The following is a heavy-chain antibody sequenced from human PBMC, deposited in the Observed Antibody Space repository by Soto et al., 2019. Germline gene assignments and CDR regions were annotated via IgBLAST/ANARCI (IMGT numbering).Heavy chain of an antibody. D-gene: IGHD2-15*01. CDR3: ARLVVAGITYCFDS. CDR2: IYWDDDK. CDR1: GFSLSSSGVG. Sequence: QITLKESGPTLVKPTQTLTLPCTFSGFSLSSSGVGVGGIRQPPGKALEWLTFIYWDDDKRYSPSLKSRLTITKDTSKNQVVLTPTNMDPVDTATYSCARLVVAGITYCFDSWGQGTLLTVSS. J-gene: IGHJ4*02. V-gene: IGHV2-5*02.